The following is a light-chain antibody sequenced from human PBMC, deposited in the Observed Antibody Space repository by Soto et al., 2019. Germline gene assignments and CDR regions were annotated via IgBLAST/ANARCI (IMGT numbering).Light chain of an antibody. CDR1: QDISSY. CDR2: AAS. CDR3: QHLNSYPPT. J-gene: IGKJ3*01. Sequence: DIQLTQSPSFLSASVGDRVTITCRASQDISSYLAWYQQKPGKAPKLLIYAASTLQSGVQSRFNGSGSGTDFTLTISSLQPEDFATYSCQHLNSYPPTFGPGTKMDI. V-gene: IGKV1-9*01.